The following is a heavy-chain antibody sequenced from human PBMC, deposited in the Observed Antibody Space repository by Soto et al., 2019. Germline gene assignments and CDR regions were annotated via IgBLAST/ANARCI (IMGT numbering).Heavy chain of an antibody. CDR1: GYTFTSYY. CDR3: ARDNDGAQFASSYNDL. D-gene: IGHD6-6*01. V-gene: IGHV1-46*04. CDR2: FNPSSGSI. J-gene: IGHJ5*02. Sequence: ASVKVSCKASGYTFTSYYIHWVRQAPGQGLEWVGIFNPSSGSIFYADSVRGRFTISRDNAKNSVFLHLNSLRVEDTAVYYCARDNDGAQFASSYNDLWGQGTLVTVSS.